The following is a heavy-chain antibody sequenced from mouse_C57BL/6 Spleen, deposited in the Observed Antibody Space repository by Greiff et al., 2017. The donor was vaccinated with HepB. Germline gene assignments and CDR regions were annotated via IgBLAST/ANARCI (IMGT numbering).Heavy chain of an antibody. J-gene: IGHJ4*01. CDR1: GFNIKDDY. CDR3: TKAMDY. Sequence: VQLKESGAVLVRSGASDKLSCTASGFNIKDDYMIWVKQRPEQGLEWIGWIDPENGDTEYASKFQGKATITADTSSNTAYLQLSSLTSEDTAVYYCTKAMDYWGQGSSVTVSS. V-gene: IGHV14-4*01. CDR2: IDPENGDT.